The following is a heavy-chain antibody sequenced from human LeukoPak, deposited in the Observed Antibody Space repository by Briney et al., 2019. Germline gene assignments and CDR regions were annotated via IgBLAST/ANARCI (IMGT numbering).Heavy chain of an antibody. CDR3: AREVDY. CDR1: GFTFSDHY. Sequence: GGSLRLSCAASGFTFSDHYMDWVRQAPGKGLEWVSYISSSSSTIYYADSVKGRFTISRDNAKNSLYLQMNSLRAEDTAVYYCAREVDYWGQGTLVTVSS. J-gene: IGHJ4*02. V-gene: IGHV3-11*04. CDR2: ISSSSSTI.